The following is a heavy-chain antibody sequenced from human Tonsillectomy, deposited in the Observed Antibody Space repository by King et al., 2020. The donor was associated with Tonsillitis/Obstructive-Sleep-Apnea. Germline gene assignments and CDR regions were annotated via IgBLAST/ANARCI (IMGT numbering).Heavy chain of an antibody. J-gene: IGHJ3*02. CDR1: GGSISSYY. CDR2: IYYSGST. CDR3: ARVGKAFDI. D-gene: IGHD1-26*01. V-gene: IGHV4-59*01. Sequence: QLQESGPGLVKPSETLSLTCTVSGGSISSYYWSWIRPPPGKGLAWIGYIYYSGSTNYNPSLKSRVTISVDTSKNQFSLKLSSVTAADTAVYYCARVGKAFDIWGQGTMVTVSS.